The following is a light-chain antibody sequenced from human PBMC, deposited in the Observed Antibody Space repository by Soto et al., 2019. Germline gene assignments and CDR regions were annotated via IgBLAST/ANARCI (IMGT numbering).Light chain of an antibody. V-gene: IGKV3-11*01. CDR1: QNVNNF. CDR2: YAS. J-gene: IGKJ5*01. Sequence: VYTQAQTTLSLSPWERATFSCRASQNVNNFLAWYQQKPGQAPRLLIYYASNRATGIPARFSGSGSGTDFSLTISSLEHEDFAVYYCQQYNNWSPITFGQGTRLEIK. CDR3: QQYNNWSPIT.